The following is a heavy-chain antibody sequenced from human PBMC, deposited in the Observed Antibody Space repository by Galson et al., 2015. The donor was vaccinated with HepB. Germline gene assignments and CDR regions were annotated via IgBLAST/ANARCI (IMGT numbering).Heavy chain of an antibody. D-gene: IGHD3-10*01. V-gene: IGHV3-21*01. J-gene: IGHJ4*02. CDR2: ISSSSSYI. CDR1: GFTFSSYS. CDR3: ARGGPRVYGHVSY. Sequence: SLRLSCAASGFTFSSYSMNWVRQAPGKGLEWVSSISSSSSYIYYADSVKGRFTISRDNAKNSLYLQMNSLRAEDTAVYYCARGGPRVYGHVSYWGQGTLVTVSS.